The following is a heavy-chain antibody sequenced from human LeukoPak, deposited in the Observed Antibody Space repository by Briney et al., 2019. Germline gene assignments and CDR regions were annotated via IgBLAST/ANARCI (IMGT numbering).Heavy chain of an antibody. Sequence: GGSLRLSCAVSGFTVSRYYMSWVRQAPGKGLEWVSIIYSGDNTYYADSVKGRFTISSDNSKNTLYLQMNSLKVEDTAVYYCARDRGSGYDPGYFDYWGQGTLVTVSS. D-gene: IGHD5-12*01. CDR1: GFTVSRYY. CDR2: IYSGDNT. CDR3: ARDRGSGYDPGYFDY. J-gene: IGHJ4*02. V-gene: IGHV3-66*01.